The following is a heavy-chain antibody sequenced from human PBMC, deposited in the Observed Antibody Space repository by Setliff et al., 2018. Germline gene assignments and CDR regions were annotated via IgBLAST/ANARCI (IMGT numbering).Heavy chain of an antibody. Sequence: SVKVSCKASGGTFSSYAISWVRRAPGQGLEWMGGIIPIFGTANYAQKFQGRVTITADESTSTAYMELSSLISEDTAVYYCARDGDNYYDSSGYYLNHAFDIWGQGTMVTVSS. J-gene: IGHJ3*02. V-gene: IGHV1-69*13. CDR1: GGTFSSYA. D-gene: IGHD3-22*01. CDR3: ARDGDNYYDSSGYYLNHAFDI. CDR2: IIPIFGTA.